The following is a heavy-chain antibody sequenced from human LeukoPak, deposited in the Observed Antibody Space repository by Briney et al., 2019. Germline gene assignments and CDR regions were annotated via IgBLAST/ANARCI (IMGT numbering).Heavy chain of an antibody. CDR2: FDPEDGET. Sequence: ASVKVSCKVSGYTLTELSMHWVRQAPGKGLEWMGGFDPEDGETIYAQKFQGRVTMTEDTSTDTAYMELSSLRSENTAEYYCATEELERGWAYFDYWGQGTLVTVSS. J-gene: IGHJ4*02. V-gene: IGHV1-24*01. CDR1: GYTLTELS. D-gene: IGHD1-1*01. CDR3: ATEELERGWAYFDY.